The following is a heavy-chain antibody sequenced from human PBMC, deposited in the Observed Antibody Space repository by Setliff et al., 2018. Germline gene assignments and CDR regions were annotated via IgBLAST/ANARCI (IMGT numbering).Heavy chain of an antibody. V-gene: IGHV1-69*13. CDR2: IIPIFGTA. J-gene: IGHJ4*02. CDR1: GGTFSSYA. CDR3: ARSGLGGSPQYFFDS. D-gene: IGHD2-15*01. Sequence: ASVKVSCKASGGTFSSYAISWVRQAPGQGLEWMGGIIPIFGTANYAQKFQGRVTITADESTSTAYMELSSLRSEDTAVYYCARSGLGGSPQYFFDSWGQGTLVTVSS.